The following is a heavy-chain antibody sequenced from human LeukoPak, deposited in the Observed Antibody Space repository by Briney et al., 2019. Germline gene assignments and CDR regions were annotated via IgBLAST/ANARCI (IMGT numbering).Heavy chain of an antibody. V-gene: IGHV3-11*01. J-gene: IGHJ3*02. CDR3: ARDAYYYDSSSYYRNAFDI. CDR1: GFTFSDYY. D-gene: IGHD3-22*01. Sequence: GGSLRLSCAASGFTFSDYYMSWIRQAPGKGLEWLSYIYGIDSTISYAASVKGRFTVSRDNAKNSLYLQMNSLRAEDTAVYYCARDAYYYDSSSYYRNAFDIWGQGTVVTVSS. CDR2: IYGIDSTI.